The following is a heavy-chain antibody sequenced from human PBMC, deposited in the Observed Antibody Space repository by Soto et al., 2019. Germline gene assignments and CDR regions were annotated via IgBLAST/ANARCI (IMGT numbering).Heavy chain of an antibody. D-gene: IGHD3-10*01. CDR1: GVSIGSSGDY. J-gene: IGHJ5*02. CDR2: IYPGGRT. V-gene: IGHV4-39*07. CDR3: ATEGYYGSGSSINWFDP. Sequence: SETLSLTCTVSGVSIGSSGDYWGWIRQAPGQGLEWVATIYPGGRTFYNPSLKSRVTISVDTSKNQFSLILSSMTAADTAVYYCATEGYYGSGSSINWFDPWGQGTLVTVSS.